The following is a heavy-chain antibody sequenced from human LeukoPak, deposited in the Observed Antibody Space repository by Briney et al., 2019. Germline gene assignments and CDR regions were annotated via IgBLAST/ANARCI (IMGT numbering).Heavy chain of an antibody. CDR2: ISSSSSYI. V-gene: IGHV3-21*01. CDR3: ATQGDYDFWSGFGA. D-gene: IGHD3-3*01. CDR1: GFTFSSYS. J-gene: IGHJ5*02. Sequence: GGSLRPSCAASGFTFSSYSMNWVRQAPGKGLEWVSSISSSSSYIYYADSVKGRFTISRDNAKNSLYLQMNSLRAEDTAVYYCATQGDYDFWSGFGAWGQGTLVTVSS.